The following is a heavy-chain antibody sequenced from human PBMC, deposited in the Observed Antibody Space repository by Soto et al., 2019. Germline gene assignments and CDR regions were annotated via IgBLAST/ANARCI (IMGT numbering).Heavy chain of an antibody. CDR3: ARMYSSSGLYNWFDP. D-gene: IGHD6-13*01. CDR2: INVYNGHT. Sequence: QVQLVQSGAEVKKPGASVKVSCKASGYTFTSYGISWVRQAPGQGLEWMGWINVYNGHTDYAQKLQGRVTMTTDTSTSTASMDLRSLTSDDTAVYYCARMYSSSGLYNWFDPWGQGTPVTVSS. V-gene: IGHV1-18*01. J-gene: IGHJ5*02. CDR1: GYTFTSYG.